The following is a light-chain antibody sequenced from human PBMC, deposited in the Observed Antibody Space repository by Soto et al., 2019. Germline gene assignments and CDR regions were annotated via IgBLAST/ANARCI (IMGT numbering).Light chain of an antibody. V-gene: IGKV3-15*01. J-gene: IGKJ5*01. CDR3: QQNNRWPHIT. CDR1: ENVRTK. Sequence: EIVMTQSPAILSVSPGEGATLSCRASENVRTKAGWYQQKAGQAPRLLIYGASTRATGIPDRFGGSGSGTQFTLTISRLQSEDSAVYFCQQNNRWPHITFGQGTRLEIK. CDR2: GAS.